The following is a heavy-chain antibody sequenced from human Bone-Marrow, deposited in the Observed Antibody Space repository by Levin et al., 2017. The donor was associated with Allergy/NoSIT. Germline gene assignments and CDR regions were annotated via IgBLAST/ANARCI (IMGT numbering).Heavy chain of an antibody. CDR1: GASMTDFY. V-gene: IGHV4-59*01. CDR3: ARRVVGATNWFDP. D-gene: IGHD1-26*01. CDR2: AFYSGTT. Sequence: PGGSLRLSCTVSGASMTDFYWSWIRQSPGKGLEWIGYAFYSGTTTYNPSLRSRVTISVHTSKNQFSLQLTSVTAADTAMYYCARRVVGATNWFDPWGQGILVTVSS. J-gene: IGHJ5*02.